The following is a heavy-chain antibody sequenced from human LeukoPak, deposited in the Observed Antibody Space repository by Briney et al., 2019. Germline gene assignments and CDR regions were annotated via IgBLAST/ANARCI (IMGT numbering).Heavy chain of an antibody. CDR3: ARAAYGSGSYLPYFDY. V-gene: IGHV1-8*01. J-gene: IGHJ4*02. CDR1: GYTFTSYD. Sequence: ASVKVSCKDSGYTFTSYDINWVRQATGQGLEWMGWMNPNSGNTGYAQKFQGRVTMTRNTSISTAYMELSSLRSEDTAVYYCARAAYGSGSYLPYFDYWGQGTLVTVSS. D-gene: IGHD3-10*01. CDR2: MNPNSGNT.